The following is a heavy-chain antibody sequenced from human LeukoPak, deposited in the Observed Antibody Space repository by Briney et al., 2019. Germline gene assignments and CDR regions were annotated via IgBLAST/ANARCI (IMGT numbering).Heavy chain of an antibody. CDR1: GGSLSGYY. CDR3: GRGLAAAGKRRFVP. Sequence: LETLSLSCAVYGGSLSGYYCGWIRQPPGKGLEWIGEINHSVSTNYNPSLKSRVTISVDTSKNQFSLKLSSVTAEHTAVYRCGRGLAAAGKRRFVPWGQGTLVTVSS. J-gene: IGHJ5*02. CDR2: INHSVST. V-gene: IGHV4-34*01. D-gene: IGHD6-13*01.